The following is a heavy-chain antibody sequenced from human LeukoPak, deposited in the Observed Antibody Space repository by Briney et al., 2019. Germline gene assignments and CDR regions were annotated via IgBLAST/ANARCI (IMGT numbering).Heavy chain of an antibody. V-gene: IGHV4-4*07. CDR3: ARGSSGWYSIDY. CDR2: IYSSGST. D-gene: IGHD6-19*01. CDR1: GASINNYY. Sequence: SETLSLTCTVSGASINNYYWSWIRQPAGKGLEWIGRIYSSGSTNYNPSLQSRVTMSVDTSKNQFSLKLSSVTAADTAVHYCARGSSGWYSIDYWGQGTLVTVSS. J-gene: IGHJ4*02.